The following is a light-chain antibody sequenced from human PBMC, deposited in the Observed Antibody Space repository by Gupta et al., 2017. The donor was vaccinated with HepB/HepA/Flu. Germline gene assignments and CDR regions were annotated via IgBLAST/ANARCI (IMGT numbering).Light chain of an antibody. J-gene: IGLJ2*01. CDR2: GNK. CDR3: QSYDTSLSGSV. Sequence: SVTISCTGSSSNIGAGYDVHWYKQPPGTAPKLLMYGNKNRPSGVPDRFSVSKSGTSASLAITGLQAEDEADYYCQSYDTSLSGSVFGGGTKLTVL. CDR1: SSNIGAGYD. V-gene: IGLV1-40*01.